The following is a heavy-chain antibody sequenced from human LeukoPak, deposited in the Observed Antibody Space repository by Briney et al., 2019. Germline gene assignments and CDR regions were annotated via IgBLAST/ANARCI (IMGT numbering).Heavy chain of an antibody. CDR2: ISYDGSNK. V-gene: IGHV3-30*03. CDR1: GFTLSSYG. CDR3: ARIPGGSYSDY. Sequence: GGSLRLSCAASGFTLSSYGMHWVRQAPGKGLEWVAVISYDGSNKYYADSVKGRFTISRDNSKNTLYLQMNSLRAEDTAVYYCARIPGGSYSDYWGQGTLVTVSS. D-gene: IGHD1-26*01. J-gene: IGHJ4*02.